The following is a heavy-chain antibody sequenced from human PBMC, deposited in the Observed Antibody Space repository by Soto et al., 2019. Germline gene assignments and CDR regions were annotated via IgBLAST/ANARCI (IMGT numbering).Heavy chain of an antibody. CDR2: IVVYSGQT. Sequence: QMQLVQSGPEVKKPGTSVKVSCRASGFDFISSGIQWVRQARGQGLEWIGWIVVYSGQTHYEQKFQDRVTITRDTSTGTAYIEMTSLSSEDTAVYYCSSDRPDTAIGGFVWGQGTTVTVSS. CDR3: SSDRPDTAIGGFV. V-gene: IGHV1-58*02. CDR1: GFDFISSG. D-gene: IGHD2-21*02. J-gene: IGHJ6*02.